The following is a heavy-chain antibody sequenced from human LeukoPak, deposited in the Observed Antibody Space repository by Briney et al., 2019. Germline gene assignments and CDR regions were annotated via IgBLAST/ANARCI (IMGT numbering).Heavy chain of an antibody. CDR1: GGSISSYC. CDR2: IYYSGST. V-gene: IGHV4-59*01. CDR3: ARVGLVGGLIDY. D-gene: IGHD6-6*01. Sequence: SETLSLTCTVSGGSISSYCWSWIRQPPGKGLEWIGYIYYSGSTNYNPSLKSRVTISVDTSKNQFSLKLSSVTAADTAVYYCARVGLVGGLIDYWGQGTLVTVSS. J-gene: IGHJ4*02.